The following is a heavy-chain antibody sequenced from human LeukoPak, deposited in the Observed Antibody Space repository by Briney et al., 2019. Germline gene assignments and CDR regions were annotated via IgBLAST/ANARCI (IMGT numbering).Heavy chain of an antibody. CDR2: ITSNGGST. CDR3: AMKFTGDYYYMDV. J-gene: IGHJ6*03. D-gene: IGHD1-14*01. V-gene: IGHV3-20*04. Sequence: GESLRLSCAASGGSIGKFGMSWVRQTPEKGLEWVSGITSNGGSTGYGDSVKGRFTISRDNAMNSLSLQMNSLRVEDTAVYYCAMKFTGDYYYMDVWGKGTTVTVSS. CDR1: GGSIGKFG.